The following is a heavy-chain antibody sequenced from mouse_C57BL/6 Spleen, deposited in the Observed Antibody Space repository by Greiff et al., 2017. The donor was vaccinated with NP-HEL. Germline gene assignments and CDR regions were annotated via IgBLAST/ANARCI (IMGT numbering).Heavy chain of an antibody. D-gene: IGHD4-1*01. CDR1: GFSLTSYG. J-gene: IGHJ3*01. Sequence: QVQLKESGPGLVQPSQSLSITCTVSGFSLTSYGVHWVRQSPGKGLEWLGVIWSGGSTDYNAAFISRLSISKDNSKSQVFFKMNSLQADDTAIYYCARPNSLTGTGFAYWGQGTLVTVSA. V-gene: IGHV2-2*01. CDR2: IWSGGST. CDR3: ARPNSLTGTGFAY.